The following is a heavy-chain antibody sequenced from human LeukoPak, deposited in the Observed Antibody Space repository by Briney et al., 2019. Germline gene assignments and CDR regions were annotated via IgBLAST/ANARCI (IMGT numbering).Heavy chain of an antibody. CDR1: GFTFSRYW. J-gene: IGHJ3*01. V-gene: IGHV3-74*01. D-gene: IGHD1-26*01. CDR3: ARGGSPPEALGDTFNL. CDR2: INGDGKST. Sequence: GGSLRLSCASSGFTFSRYWMHWVRQVPGKGLVWVARINGDGKSTIYADSVKGRFTISRDNTNNTLYLQMNSLRAEDTAVYHCARGGSPPEALGDTFNLWGQGTVVTVSS.